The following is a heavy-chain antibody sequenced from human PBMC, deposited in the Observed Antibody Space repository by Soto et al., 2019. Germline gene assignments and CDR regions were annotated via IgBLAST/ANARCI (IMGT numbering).Heavy chain of an antibody. CDR2: VNPSGGHT. V-gene: IGHV1-46*01. CDR3: ARGGHVVVVTAALDY. CDR1: GDTFTEYY. D-gene: IGHD2-21*02. Sequence: AASLKVSCKASGDTFTEYYIHWVRQAPGQGLEWMGTVNPSGGHTTYAQHFLGRVTMTRDTATSTLYMELTSLTSEDTAVYYCARGGHVVVVTAALDYWGQGTLVTAPQ. J-gene: IGHJ4*02.